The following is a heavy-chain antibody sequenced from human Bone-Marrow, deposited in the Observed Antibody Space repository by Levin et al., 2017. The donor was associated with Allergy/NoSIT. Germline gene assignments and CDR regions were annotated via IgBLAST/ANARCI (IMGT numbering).Heavy chain of an antibody. CDR1: GFTFRGYG. V-gene: IGHV3-33*03. CDR3: AKDLLYFYGSGSYDF. Sequence: QSGGSLRLSCAASGFTFRGYGFHWVRQAPGKGLEWVAVIWLDGRSQHYADSVKGRFTICRDNSQNTLWLQMNSLRAEDTAVYYCAKDLLYFYGSGSYDFWGQGTLVTVSS. J-gene: IGHJ4*02. CDR2: IWLDGRSQ. D-gene: IGHD3-10*01.